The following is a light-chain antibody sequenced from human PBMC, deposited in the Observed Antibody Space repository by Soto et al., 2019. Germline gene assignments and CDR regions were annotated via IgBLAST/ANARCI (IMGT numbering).Light chain of an antibody. CDR2: DAS. CDR1: QGISSA. CDR3: QQFNSYPIT. J-gene: IGKJ5*01. V-gene: IGKV1-13*02. Sequence: AIQLTQSPYSLSASVGDRVTITCRASQGISSALAWYQQKPGKAPKLLIYDASSLESGVPSRFSGIGSGTDFTLTISSLPPEDFATYYCQQFNSYPITFGQGTRLEIK.